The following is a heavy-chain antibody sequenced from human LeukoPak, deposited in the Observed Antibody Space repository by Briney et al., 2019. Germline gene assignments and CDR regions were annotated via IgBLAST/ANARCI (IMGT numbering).Heavy chain of an antibody. V-gene: IGHV4-34*01. J-gene: IGHJ5*02. D-gene: IGHD3-3*01. CDR2: INHSGST. CDR1: GGSFSGYY. CDR3: ARAPQSYYDFWSQSGNWFDP. Sequence: PSETLSLTCAVYGGSFSGYYWSWIRQPPGKGLEWIGEINHSGSTNYNPSLKSRVTISVDTSKNQFSLKLSSVTAADTAVYYCARAPQSYYDFWSQSGNWFDPWGQGTLVTLSS.